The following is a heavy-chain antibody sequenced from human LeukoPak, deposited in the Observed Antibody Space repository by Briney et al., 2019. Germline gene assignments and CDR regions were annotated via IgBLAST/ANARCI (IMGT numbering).Heavy chain of an antibody. V-gene: IGHV3-43*01. CDR2: ISWDGTT. CDR1: GFTFEDYT. Sequence: GGSLRLSCAASGFTFEDYTLHWVRQAPGKTLEWVSLISWDGTTYYTDSVKGRFTMSRDNSKNSLYLQMDTLRSEDAAFYYCVKDLSFESSGHVFEYWGQGTLVTVSS. D-gene: IGHD6-19*01. J-gene: IGHJ4*02. CDR3: VKDLSFESSGHVFEY.